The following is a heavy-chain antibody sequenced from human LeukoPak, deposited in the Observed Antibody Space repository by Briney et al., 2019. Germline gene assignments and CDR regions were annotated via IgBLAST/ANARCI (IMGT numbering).Heavy chain of an antibody. D-gene: IGHD4-17*01. Sequence: SETLSLTCTVSGGSISSSSYYWGWIRQPPGKGLEWIGSIYYSGSTYYNPSLKSRVTISVDTSKNQFSLKLSSVTAADTAVYYCARLSHDYGDYFFDYWGQGTLVTVSS. J-gene: IGHJ4*02. V-gene: IGHV4-39*01. CDR1: GGSISSSSYY. CDR2: IYYSGST. CDR3: ARLSHDYGDYFFDY.